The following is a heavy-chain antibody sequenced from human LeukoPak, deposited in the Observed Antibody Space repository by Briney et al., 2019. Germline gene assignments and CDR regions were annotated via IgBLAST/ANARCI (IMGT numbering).Heavy chain of an antibody. CDR1: GYTFTSYA. CDR3: ARGGSSWYSYYFDY. D-gene: IGHD6-13*01. CDR2: INAGNGNT. J-gene: IGHJ4*02. V-gene: IGHV1-3*01. Sequence: ASVKVSCKASGYTFTSYAVHWVRQAPGQRLEWMGWINAGNGNTKYSQKFQGRVTITRDTSASTAYMELSSLRSEDTAVYYCARGGSSWYSYYFDYWGQGTLVTVSS.